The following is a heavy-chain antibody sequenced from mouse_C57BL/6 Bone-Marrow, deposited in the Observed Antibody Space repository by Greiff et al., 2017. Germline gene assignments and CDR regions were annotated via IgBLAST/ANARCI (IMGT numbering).Heavy chain of an antibody. Sequence: DVKLVESGAELVKPGASVKLFCTASGFNIKDYYMHWVKQRTEQGLEWIGRIDPEDGETKYAPKFQGKATITADTSSNTAYLQLSSLTSEDTAVYYCAFITTVVERIGYAMDYWGQGTSVTVSS. J-gene: IGHJ4*01. D-gene: IGHD1-1*01. CDR1: GFNIKDYY. V-gene: IGHV14-2*01. CDR2: IDPEDGET. CDR3: AFITTVVERIGYAMDY.